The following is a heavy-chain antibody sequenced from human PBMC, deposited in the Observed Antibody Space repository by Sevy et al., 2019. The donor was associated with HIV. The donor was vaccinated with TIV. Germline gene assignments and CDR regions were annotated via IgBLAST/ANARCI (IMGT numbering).Heavy chain of an antibody. CDR1: GFTFSSFA. J-gene: IGHJ4*02. Sequence: GGSLRLSCAASGFTFSSFAMHWVRQAPGKGLEWVAVISYDGSNKYYADSVKGRFTISRDNSKNTLYLQMNSLRAEDTAVYYCARDDSLYEPGSTFDYWGQGTLVTVSS. D-gene: IGHD3-3*01. CDR3: ARDDSLYEPGSTFDY. CDR2: ISYDGSNK. V-gene: IGHV3-30-3*01.